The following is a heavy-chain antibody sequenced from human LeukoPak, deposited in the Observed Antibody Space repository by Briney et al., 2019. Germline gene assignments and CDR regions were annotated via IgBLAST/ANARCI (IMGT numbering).Heavy chain of an antibody. V-gene: IGHV3-7*01. D-gene: IGHD6-13*01. CDR1: GFTFSDYW. CDR3: ARGFGAAADY. Sequence: PGGSLRLSCAASGFTFSDYWMSWVRQAPGKGLEWLANIKEDGSEKYYVDSVKGRFAISRDNAQNSLFLEMSSLRAEDTAVYYCARGFGAAADYWGQGTLVTVSS. CDR2: IKEDGSEK. J-gene: IGHJ4*02.